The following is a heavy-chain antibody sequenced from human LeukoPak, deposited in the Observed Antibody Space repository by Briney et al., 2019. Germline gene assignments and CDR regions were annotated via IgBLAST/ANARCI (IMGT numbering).Heavy chain of an antibody. CDR3: ARGAVITTPLFDY. Sequence: GASVKVSCKASGGAFSSYAISWVRQAPGQGLEWMGGVIPIFGTANYAQKFQGRVTITADESTSTAYMELSSLRSEDTAVYYCARGAVITTPLFDYWAQGTLVTVTS. V-gene: IGHV1-69*13. D-gene: IGHD3-22*01. CDR2: VIPIFGTA. CDR1: GGAFSSYA. J-gene: IGHJ4*02.